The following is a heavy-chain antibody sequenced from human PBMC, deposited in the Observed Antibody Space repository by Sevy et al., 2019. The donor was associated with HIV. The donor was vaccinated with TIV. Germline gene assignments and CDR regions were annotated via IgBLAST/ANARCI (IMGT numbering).Heavy chain of an antibody. D-gene: IGHD2-15*01. J-gene: IGHJ6*02. V-gene: IGHV1-46*01. CDR2: INPSGGST. CDR3: ARGGGVVVGATVSGMDV. CDR1: GYTFTSYY. Sequence: GESLKISCKASGYTFTSYYIHWVRQAPGQGLEWMGIINPSGGSTSYAQKFQGGVTMTRDTSTSTVYMEMSSLRSGDTAVYYCARGGGVVVGATVSGMDVWGQGTTVTVSS.